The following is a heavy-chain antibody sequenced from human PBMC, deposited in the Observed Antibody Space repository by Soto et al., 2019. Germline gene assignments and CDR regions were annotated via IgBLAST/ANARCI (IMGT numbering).Heavy chain of an antibody. Sequence: VQLVESGGGVVQPGRSLRLSCAASGFTFSSYGMHWVRQAPGKGLEWVAVIWYDGSNKYYADSVKGRFTISRDNSKNTLYLQMNSLRAEDTAVYYCARDWFHAVAGIGGTYFDYWGQGTLVTVSS. CDR2: IWYDGSNK. D-gene: IGHD6-19*01. J-gene: IGHJ4*02. CDR3: ARDWFHAVAGIGGTYFDY. CDR1: GFTFSSYG. V-gene: IGHV3-33*01.